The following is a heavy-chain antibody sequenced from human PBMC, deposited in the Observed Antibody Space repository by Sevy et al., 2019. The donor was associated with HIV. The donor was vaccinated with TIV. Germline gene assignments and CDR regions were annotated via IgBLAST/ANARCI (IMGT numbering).Heavy chain of an antibody. V-gene: IGHV3-30*02. Sequence: GGSLRLSCAASGFTFSSYGMHWVRQAPGKGLEWVAFIRYDGSNKYYADSVKGRFTISRDNSKNTLYLQMNSLRAEDTAVYYCAKAISGQQLPLHYYGMDVWGQWTTVTVSS. J-gene: IGHJ6*02. D-gene: IGHD6-13*01. CDR1: GFTFSSYG. CDR3: AKAISGQQLPLHYYGMDV. CDR2: IRYDGSNK.